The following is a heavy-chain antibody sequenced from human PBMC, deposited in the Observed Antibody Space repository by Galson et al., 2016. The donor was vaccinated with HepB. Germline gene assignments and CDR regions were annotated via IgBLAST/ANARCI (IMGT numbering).Heavy chain of an antibody. D-gene: IGHD6-19*01. CDR3: ARAQWQRVDEEYYGMDV. CDR1: GFTFSDYY. V-gene: IGHV3-11*06. Sequence: SLRLSCAASGFTFSDYYMNWIRQAPGKGLEWVSYISSSSLSTNYADSVKGRFTISRDNAKNSLYLQMNSLRAEDTAVYYCARAQWQRVDEEYYGMDVWGQGTTVTVPS. J-gene: IGHJ6*02. CDR2: ISSSSLST.